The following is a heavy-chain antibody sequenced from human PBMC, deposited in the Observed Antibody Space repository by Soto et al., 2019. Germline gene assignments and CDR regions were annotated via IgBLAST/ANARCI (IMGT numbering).Heavy chain of an antibody. CDR3: TTGRGSNYYYGMDV. Sequence: PGGSLRLSCAASGFTFNNAWMSWVRQAPGKGLEWVGRIKSKTDGGTTDYAAPVKGRFTISRDDSKNTLYLQMNSLKTEDTAVYYCTTGRGSNYYYGMDVWGQGTTVTVSS. CDR1: GFTFNNAW. J-gene: IGHJ6*02. CDR2: IKSKTDGGTT. V-gene: IGHV3-15*01.